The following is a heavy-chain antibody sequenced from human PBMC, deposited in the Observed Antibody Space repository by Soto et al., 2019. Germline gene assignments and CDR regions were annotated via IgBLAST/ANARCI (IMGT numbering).Heavy chain of an antibody. Sequence: GESLKISCRTSGYSFNNYWIGWVRQMPGKGLEWMAIMYSGDSDTRYSPSFQGQVTISADKSISTAYLQWSSLKASDTALHFCVSGGLSGSYAGYYFDYWGQGTLVTVSS. D-gene: IGHD1-26*01. CDR1: GYSFNNYW. J-gene: IGHJ4*02. CDR3: VSGGLSGSYAGYYFDY. CDR2: MYSGDSDT. V-gene: IGHV5-51*01.